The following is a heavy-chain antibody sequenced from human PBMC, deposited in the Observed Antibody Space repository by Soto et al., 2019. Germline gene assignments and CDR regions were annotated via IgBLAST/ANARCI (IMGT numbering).Heavy chain of an antibody. J-gene: IGHJ6*02. V-gene: IGHV4-38-2*02. CDR3: ARDRPGAAGTHYYYYYGMDV. CDR2: IYHSGST. CDR1: GYSISSGYY. Sequence: PSETLSLTCAVSGYSISSGYYWGWIRQPPGKGLEWIGSIYHSGSTYYNPSLKSRVTISVDTSKNQFSLKLSSVTAADTAVYYCARDRPGAAGTHYYYYYGMDVWGQGPTVTVSS. D-gene: IGHD6-13*01.